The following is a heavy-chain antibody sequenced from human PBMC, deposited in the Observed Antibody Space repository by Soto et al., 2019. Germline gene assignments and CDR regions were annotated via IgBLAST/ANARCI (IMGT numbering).Heavy chain of an antibody. Sequence: LVNPTETLTLTCTVSGFSLSNARMGVSWIRQPPGEALEWLAHIFSNDEKSYSTTLKSRLTISKDTSKSQVVLIMTDIDSVDTATYYCARGNYDYVWGSYRRYRFDYWGQGTQVTVSS. D-gene: IGHD3-16*02. CDR1: GFSLSNARMG. V-gene: IGHV2-26*02. J-gene: IGHJ4*02. CDR3: ARGNYDYVWGSYRRYRFDY. CDR2: IFSNDEK.